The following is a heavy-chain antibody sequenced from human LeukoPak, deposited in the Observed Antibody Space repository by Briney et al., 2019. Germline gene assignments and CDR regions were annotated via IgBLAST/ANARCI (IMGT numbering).Heavy chain of an antibody. CDR2: ISYDGSNK. J-gene: IGHJ6*02. CDR1: GFTFSSYG. V-gene: IGHV3-30*03. Sequence: GGSLRLSCAASGFTFSSYGMHWVRQAPGKGLEWVAVISYDGSNKYYADSVKGRFTISRDNSKNTLYLQMNSLRAEDTAVYYCWYSSGWKAYYYYGMDVWGQGTTVTVSS. CDR3: WYSSGWKAYYYYGMDV. D-gene: IGHD6-19*01.